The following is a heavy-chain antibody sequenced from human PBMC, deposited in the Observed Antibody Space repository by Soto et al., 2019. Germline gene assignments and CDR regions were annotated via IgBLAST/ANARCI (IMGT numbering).Heavy chain of an antibody. Sequence: QVQLVESGGGVVQPGRSLRLSCAASGFTFSSYGMHWVRQAPGKGLEWVAVIWYDGSNKYYADSVKGRFTISRDNSKNTLYLQMNSLRAEDTAVYYCARAPRHLPEYYYYMDVWGKGTTVTVSS. CDR1: GFTFSSYG. CDR3: ARAPRHLPEYYYYMDV. CDR2: IWYDGSNK. V-gene: IGHV3-33*01. J-gene: IGHJ6*03.